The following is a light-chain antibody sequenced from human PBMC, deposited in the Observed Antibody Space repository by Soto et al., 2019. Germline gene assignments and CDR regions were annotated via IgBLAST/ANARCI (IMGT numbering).Light chain of an antibody. J-gene: IGKJ1*01. Sequence: DIQMAQSPSSLSASVGDRVTITCRASQSISNYLNWYQQKSGEVPKLLIYAASRLHSGVPSRFSGSGSGTDFTPTISSPQPEDFATYYCQHTYSTFGQGTKVEL. V-gene: IGKV1-39*01. CDR1: QSISNY. CDR3: QHTYST. CDR2: AAS.